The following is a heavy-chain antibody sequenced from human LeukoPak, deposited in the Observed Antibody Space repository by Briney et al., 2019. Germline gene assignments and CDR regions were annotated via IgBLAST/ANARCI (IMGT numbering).Heavy chain of an antibody. J-gene: IGHJ6*03. CDR3: ARHGLEPTSFYYYMDV. CDR1: GGSISTYY. D-gene: IGHD1-1*01. Sequence: SETLSLTCTVSGGSISTYYWSWVRQPPGKGLEWIGYIYYSGSTNYNPSLKSRVTISIDTSKNQFSLKVSSVTAADTAVYYCARHGLEPTSFYYYMDVWAKGPRSPSP. V-gene: IGHV4-59*08. CDR2: IYYSGST.